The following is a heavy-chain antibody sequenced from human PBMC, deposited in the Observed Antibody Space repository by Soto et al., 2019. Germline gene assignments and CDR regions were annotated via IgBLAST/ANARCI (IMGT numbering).Heavy chain of an antibody. CDR3: AKDLFSGGSYPNWFDP. V-gene: IGHV3-30*18. J-gene: IGHJ5*02. D-gene: IGHD1-26*01. CDR1: GFSFRSYG. Sequence: QVHLVESGGGVVQPGKSLRLSCEASGFSFRSYGLHWVRQAPGKGLEWIGLISYDGSNQFYADSVRGRFTISRDKSNNTLYLQMTSLRVEDTAVYYCAKDLFSGGSYPNWFDPWGHGTLVTVSS. CDR2: ISYDGSNQ.